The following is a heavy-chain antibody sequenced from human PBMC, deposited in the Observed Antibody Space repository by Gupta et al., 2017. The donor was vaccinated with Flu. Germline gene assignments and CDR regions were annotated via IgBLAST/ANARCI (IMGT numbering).Heavy chain of an antibody. CDR1: GGSIVSSDYY. J-gene: IGHJ4*02. V-gene: IGHV4-39*01. CDR2: VYYVGST. D-gene: IGHD4-17*01. CDR3: ARSGDYFDS. Sequence: QLQLQESGPGLVKPSETLSLTCSVSGGSIVSSDYYWSWIRQPPGKGLEYMGSVYYVGSTYYNVFLESRVTISIDTSKNQFSLKLISVTAADTALYYCARSGDYFDSWGQGALVTVSS.